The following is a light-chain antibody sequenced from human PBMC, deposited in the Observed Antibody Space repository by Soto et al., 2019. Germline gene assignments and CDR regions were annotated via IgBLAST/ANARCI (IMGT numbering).Light chain of an antibody. CDR2: DAS. Sequence: IVLTQSPATLSLSPGERATLSWRASQSVSGYLAWYQQKPGQAPRLLIYDASNRATGIPARFSGSGSGTDFTLTISRLENEDFAVYYCQQRRNWPLTFGGGTKVDIK. V-gene: IGKV3-11*01. J-gene: IGKJ4*01. CDR3: QQRRNWPLT. CDR1: QSVSGY.